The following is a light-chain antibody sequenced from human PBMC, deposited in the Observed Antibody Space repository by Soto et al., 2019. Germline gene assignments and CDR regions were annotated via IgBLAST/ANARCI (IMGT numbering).Light chain of an antibody. J-gene: IGKJ1*01. CDR2: QES. V-gene: IGKV1-5*03. Sequence: DIQMTQAPSTLSASVGDRVTITCLASESVSSWLAWYQQKPGRTPKLLIYQESTLETGVPSRFSGSGSGTEFTLTISSLQPDDFATYYCQQYNAYSQAFGQGTKVEIK. CDR3: QQYNAYSQA. CDR1: ESVSSW.